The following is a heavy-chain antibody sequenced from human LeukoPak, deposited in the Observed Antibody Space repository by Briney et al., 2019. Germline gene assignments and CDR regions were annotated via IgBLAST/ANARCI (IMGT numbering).Heavy chain of an antibody. CDR3: AKDRRITIFGVVLY. CDR1: GFTFSSYG. V-gene: IGHV3-30*02. CDR2: IRYDGSNK. Sequence: GGSLRLSCAASGFTFSSYGMHWVRQAPGKGLEWVAFIRYDGSNKYYTDSVKGRFTISRDNSKNTLYLQMNSLRAEDTAVYYCAKDRRITIFGVVLYWGQGTLVTVSS. D-gene: IGHD3-3*01. J-gene: IGHJ4*02.